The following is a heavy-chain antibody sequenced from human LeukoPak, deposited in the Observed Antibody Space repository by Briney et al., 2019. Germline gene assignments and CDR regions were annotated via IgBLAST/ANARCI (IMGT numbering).Heavy chain of an antibody. V-gene: IGHV4-34*01. CDR1: GGSFSGYY. CDR2: INHSGST. J-gene: IGHJ6*03. CDR3: ARLAAPMVRGAKPLLIRHMDV. Sequence: SETLSPTCAVYGGSFSGYYWSWIRQPPGKGLEWIGEINHSGSTNYNPSLKSRVTISVDTSKNQFSLKLSSVTAADTAVYYCARLAAPMVRGAKPLLIRHMDVWGKGTTVTVSS. D-gene: IGHD3-10*01.